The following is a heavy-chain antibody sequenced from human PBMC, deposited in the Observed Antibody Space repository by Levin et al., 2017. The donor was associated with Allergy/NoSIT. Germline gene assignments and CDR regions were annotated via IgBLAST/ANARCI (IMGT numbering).Heavy chain of an antibody. V-gene: IGHV4-59*08. D-gene: IGHD3-10*01. CDR3: ARQEGLWFGTSHAFDI. J-gene: IGHJ3*02. Sequence: SQTLSLTCTVSGGSISSYYWSWIRQPPGKGLEWIGYIYYSGSTNYNPSLKSRVTISVDTSKNQFSLKLSSVTAADTAVYYCARQEGLWFGTSHAFDIWGQGTMVTVSS. CDR1: GGSISSYY. CDR2: IYYSGST.